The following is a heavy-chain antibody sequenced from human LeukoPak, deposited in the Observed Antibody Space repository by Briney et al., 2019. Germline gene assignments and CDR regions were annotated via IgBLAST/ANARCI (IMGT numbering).Heavy chain of an antibody. Sequence: ASVKVSCKASGYTFTSYGISWVRQAPGQGLEWMGWISAYNGNTNYAQKFQGRVTITRDTSASTAYMELSSLRSEDTAVYYCAREGPVQKYFQHWGQGTLVTVSS. D-gene: IGHD1-1*01. V-gene: IGHV1-18*01. CDR1: GYTFTSYG. CDR2: ISAYNGNT. J-gene: IGHJ1*01. CDR3: AREGPVQKYFQH.